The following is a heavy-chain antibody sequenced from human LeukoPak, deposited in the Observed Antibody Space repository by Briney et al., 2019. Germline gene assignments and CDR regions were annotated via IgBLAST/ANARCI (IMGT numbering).Heavy chain of an antibody. V-gene: IGHV3-30*02. CDR2: IRYDGSNK. CDR3: EKDIDSSGYIDY. CDR1: GFTFSSYG. D-gene: IGHD3-22*01. Sequence: GGSLRLSCAASGFTFSSYGMHWVRQAPGKGLEWVAFIRYDGSNKYYADSVKGRFTISRDNSKNSLYLQMNSLRAEDTALYYCEKDIDSSGYIDYWGQGTLVTVSS. J-gene: IGHJ4*02.